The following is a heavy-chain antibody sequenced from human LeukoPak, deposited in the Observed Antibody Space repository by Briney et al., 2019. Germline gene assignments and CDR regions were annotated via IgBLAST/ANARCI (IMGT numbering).Heavy chain of an antibody. Sequence: ASVEASCKASGYTFTSYYMHWVRQAPGQGLEWMGIINPSGGSTSYAQKFQGRVTMTRDTSTSTVYMELSSLRSEDTAVYYCARDSHLSLIAAAGTGPWYFDYWGQGTLVTVSS. J-gene: IGHJ4*02. CDR1: GYTFTSYY. D-gene: IGHD6-13*01. CDR2: INPSGGST. CDR3: ARDSHLSLIAAAGTGPWYFDY. V-gene: IGHV1-46*01.